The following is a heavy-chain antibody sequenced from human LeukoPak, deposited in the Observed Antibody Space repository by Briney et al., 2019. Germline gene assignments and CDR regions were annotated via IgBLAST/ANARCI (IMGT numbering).Heavy chain of an antibody. D-gene: IGHD3-3*01. V-gene: IGHV3-23*01. Sequence: GGSLRLSRAASGFTFSSYAMSWVRQAPGKGLEWVSTITGSGGTTYYADSVKGRFTISRDNSKDTLYLQMNSLRAEDTAVYYCAKDFWPEMGPFDYRGQGTLVTVSS. J-gene: IGHJ4*02. CDR3: AKDFWPEMGPFDY. CDR1: GFTFSSYA. CDR2: ITGSGGTT.